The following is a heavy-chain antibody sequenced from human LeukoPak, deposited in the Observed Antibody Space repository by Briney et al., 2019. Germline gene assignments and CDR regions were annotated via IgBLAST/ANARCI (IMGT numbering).Heavy chain of an antibody. J-gene: IGHJ5*02. V-gene: IGHV1-8*01. CDR3: AREGGSIDWFDP. CDR2: MNPNSGNT. CDR1: GYTFTSYD. D-gene: IGHD3-16*01. Sequence: ALVKVSCKASGYTFTSYDINWVRQATGQGLEWMGWMNPNSGNTGYAQKFQGRVTMTRNTSISTAYMELSSLRSEDTAVYYCAREGGSIDWFDPWGQGTLVTVSS.